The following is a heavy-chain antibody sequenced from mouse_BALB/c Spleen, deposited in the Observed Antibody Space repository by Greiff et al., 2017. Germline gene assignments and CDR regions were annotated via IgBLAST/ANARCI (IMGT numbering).Heavy chain of an antibody. Sequence: QVQLQQSGAELVRPGSSVKISCKASGYAFSSYWMNWVKQRPGQGLEWIGQIYPGDGDTNYNGKFKGKATLTADKSSSTAYMQLSSLTSEDSAVYFCARDYGIRFAYWGQGTLVTVSA. D-gene: IGHD2-1*01. CDR3: ARDYGIRFAY. J-gene: IGHJ3*01. CDR2: IYPGDGDT. V-gene: IGHV1-80*01. CDR1: GYAFSSYW.